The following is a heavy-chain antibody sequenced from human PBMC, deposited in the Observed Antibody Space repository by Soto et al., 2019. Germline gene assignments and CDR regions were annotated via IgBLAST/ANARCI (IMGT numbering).Heavy chain of an antibody. D-gene: IGHD2-21*01. CDR1: GYTFTTYV. Sequence: ASVKVSCKASGYTFTTYVLHWVRQAPGQRLEWMGWIHAGYGNTNYSQKFKGTVTITRDTSASTAYMELSSLRSEDTAVYYCARGGEPIDYWGQGTLVTVSS. V-gene: IGHV1-3*01. J-gene: IGHJ4*02. CDR2: IHAGYGNT. CDR3: ARGGEPIDY.